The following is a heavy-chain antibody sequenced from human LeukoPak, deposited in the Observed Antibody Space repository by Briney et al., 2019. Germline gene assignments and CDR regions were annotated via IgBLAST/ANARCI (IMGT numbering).Heavy chain of an antibody. CDR1: GFTFSSYA. J-gene: IGHJ5*02. CDR3: EAGFWFDP. V-gene: IGHV3-23*01. Sequence: GGPLRLSCAASGFTFSSYAMRWVRPAPGKGLEWVSAISASGGSTYYADSVKGRFTISRDNSKNTLYLQMNRLRAEDTAVYYCEAGFWFDPWGQGTLVTVSS. CDR2: ISASGGST. D-gene: IGHD6-13*01.